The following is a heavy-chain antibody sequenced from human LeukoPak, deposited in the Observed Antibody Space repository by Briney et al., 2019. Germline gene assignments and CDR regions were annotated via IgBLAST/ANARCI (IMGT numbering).Heavy chain of an antibody. J-gene: IGHJ4*02. CDR2: IIPIFGTA. CDR1: GGTFSSYA. CDR3: AGQLLEIDY. D-gene: IGHD3-10*01. Sequence: SVKVSCKASGGTFSSYAISWVRQAPGQGLEWMGRIIPIFGTANYAQKLRGRVTITTDESTSTAYMELSSLRSEDTAVYYCAGQLLEIDYWGQGTLVTVSS. V-gene: IGHV1-69*05.